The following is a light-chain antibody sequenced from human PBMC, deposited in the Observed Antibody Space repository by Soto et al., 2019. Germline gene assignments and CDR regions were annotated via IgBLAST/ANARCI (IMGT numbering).Light chain of an antibody. V-gene: IGKV3-15*01. CDR3: QQYNEWPLA. J-gene: IGKJ4*01. CDR1: QSVVTN. CDR2: DSV. Sequence: VVTQSPATPSASPGERATLSCRASQSVVTNVAWYQQKPGQAPRLLIHDSVTRATGVPDRFSGRGYGTDFTLTISSLQSQDFAVYYCQQYNEWPLAFGGGTKVDIK.